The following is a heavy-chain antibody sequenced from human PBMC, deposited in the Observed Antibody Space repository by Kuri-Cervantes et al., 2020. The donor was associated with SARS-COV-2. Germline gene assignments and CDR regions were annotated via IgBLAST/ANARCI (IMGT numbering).Heavy chain of an antibody. V-gene: IGHV4-59*01. CDR3: ARVGVRSYGVLDY. D-gene: IGHD5-18*01. CDR1: GGSINNYY. Sequence: SETLSLTCTVSGGSINNYYWSWIRQPPGKGLEWIGYIYDSASTNYNTSLRSRVTMSVDTSKNQVSLKLTSVTAADTAVYFCARVGVRSYGVLDYWGQGTLVTVSS. CDR2: IYDSAST. J-gene: IGHJ4*02.